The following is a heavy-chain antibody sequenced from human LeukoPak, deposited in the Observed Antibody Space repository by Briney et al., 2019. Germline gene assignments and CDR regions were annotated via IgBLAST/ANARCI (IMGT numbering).Heavy chain of an antibody. Sequence: GGSLRLSCAATGFTFVDYGMAWVRQDPGRRLEWVSTVDWSGGRTSYADSVKGRFTISRDNSKNTLYLQMNSLRAEDTAVYYCAQGRLPTDYWGQGTLVTVSS. CDR3: AQGRLPTDY. CDR1: GFTFVDYG. J-gene: IGHJ4*02. V-gene: IGHV3-20*04. CDR2: VDWSGGRT.